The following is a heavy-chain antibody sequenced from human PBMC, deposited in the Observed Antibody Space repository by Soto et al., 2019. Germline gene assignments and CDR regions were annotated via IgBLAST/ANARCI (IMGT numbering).Heavy chain of an antibody. CDR1: GGTFSSYA. Sequence: SVKVSCKASGGTFSSYAISWVRQAPGQGLEWMGGIIPIFGTANYAQKFQGRVTITADESTSTAYMELSSLRSEDTAVYYCAVALYYYDSSGYYSNWFDPWRQGTLVTVSS. CDR2: IIPIFGTA. V-gene: IGHV1-69*13. CDR3: AVALYYYDSSGYYSNWFDP. D-gene: IGHD3-22*01. J-gene: IGHJ5*02.